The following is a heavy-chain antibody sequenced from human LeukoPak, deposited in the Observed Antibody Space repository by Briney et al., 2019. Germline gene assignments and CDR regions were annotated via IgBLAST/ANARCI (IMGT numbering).Heavy chain of an antibody. D-gene: IGHD3-22*01. CDR1: GFTFSSYA. J-gene: IGHJ3*02. Sequence: GGSLRLSCAASGFTFSSYAMSWVRQAPGKGLEWVSAISGSGGSTYYADSVKGRFTISRGNSKNTLYLQMNSLRAEDTAVYYCAKDFPYYYDSSGYYRDAFNIWGQGTMVTASS. CDR2: ISGSGGST. CDR3: AKDFPYYYDSSGYYRDAFNI. V-gene: IGHV3-23*01.